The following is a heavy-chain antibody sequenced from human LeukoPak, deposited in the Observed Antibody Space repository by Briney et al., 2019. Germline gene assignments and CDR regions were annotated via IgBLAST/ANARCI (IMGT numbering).Heavy chain of an antibody. V-gene: IGHV3-15*04. J-gene: IGHJ4*02. Sequence: GGSLRLSCAASGFTFINAWMTWVRQAPAKGLEWVGRIGSKTDGGTADYAAPVKGRFTISRDDSKNTLYLQMNSLATEDTGVYYCTIVAYGALHYWGQGTLVTVSS. D-gene: IGHD4-17*01. CDR2: IGSKTDGGTA. CDR3: TIVAYGALHY. CDR1: GFTFINAW.